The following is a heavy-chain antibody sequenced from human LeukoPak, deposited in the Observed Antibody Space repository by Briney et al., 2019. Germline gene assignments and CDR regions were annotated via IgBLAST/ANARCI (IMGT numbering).Heavy chain of an antibody. CDR2: IIPIFGIA. V-gene: IGHV1-69*04. D-gene: IGHD3-16*01. CDR3: ARGETGGAFDY. J-gene: IGHJ4*02. CDR1: GGTFSSYA. Sequence: SVKVSYKASGGTFSSYAISWVRQAPGQGLEWMGRIIPIFGIANYAQKSQGRVTITADKSTSTAYMELSSLRSEDTAVYYCARGETGGAFDYWGQGTLVTVSS.